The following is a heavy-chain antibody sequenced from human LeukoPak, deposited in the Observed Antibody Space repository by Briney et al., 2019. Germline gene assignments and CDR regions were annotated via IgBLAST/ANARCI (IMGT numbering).Heavy chain of an antibody. V-gene: IGHV4-59*01. CDR2: IYYSGST. Sequence: ETLSLTCTVSGGSISSYYWSWIRQPPGKGLEWIGYIYYSGSTNYNPSLKSRVTISVDTSKNQFSLKLSSVTAADTAVYYCARIAVAGTFLDYWGHGNLGSVSS. CDR1: GGSISSYY. CDR3: ARIAVAGTFLDY. D-gene: IGHD6-19*01. J-gene: IGHJ4*01.